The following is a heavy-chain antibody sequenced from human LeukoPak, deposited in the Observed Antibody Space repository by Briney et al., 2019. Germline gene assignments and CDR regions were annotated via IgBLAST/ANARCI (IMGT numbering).Heavy chain of an antibody. CDR2: INHSGST. V-gene: IGHV4-34*01. Sequence: SETLSLTCAVYGVSFSGYYWSWIRQPPGKGLEWIGEINHSGSTNYNPSPKSRVTISVDTSKNQFSLKLSSVTAADTAVYYCARVQGKYYYGSGKLGFFDYWGQGTLVTVSS. J-gene: IGHJ4*02. CDR3: ARVQGKYYYGSGKLGFFDY. CDR1: GVSFSGYY. D-gene: IGHD3-10*01.